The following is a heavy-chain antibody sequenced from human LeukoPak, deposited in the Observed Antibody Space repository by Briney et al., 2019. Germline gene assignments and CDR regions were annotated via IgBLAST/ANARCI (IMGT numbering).Heavy chain of an antibody. CDR2: ISYDGSNK. J-gene: IGHJ4*02. D-gene: IGHD6-19*01. CDR1: GFIFSNYA. CDR3: ALNRGSGWYFHY. V-gene: IGHV3-30*04. Sequence: GGSLRLSCAASGFIFSNYAMHWVRQAPGKGLEWVAVISYDGSNKYADPVKGRFTISRDNSKNTLYLEMNSLRAEDTAVYYCALNRGSGWYFHYWGQGTLVTVSS.